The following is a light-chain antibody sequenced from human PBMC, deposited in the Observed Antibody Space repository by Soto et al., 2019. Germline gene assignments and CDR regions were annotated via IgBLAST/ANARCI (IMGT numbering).Light chain of an antibody. CDR3: LQYDKWPPWT. CDR1: QSVGNS. V-gene: IGKV3-15*01. J-gene: IGKJ1*01. CDR2: GAS. Sequence: VMTQSPATLSVSPGERVTLSCRASQSVGNSLAWYRQKPGQAPRLLVSGASTRATGIPARFSGSGSGTEFTLTISSLQSENFAVYYCLQYDKWPPWTFGQGTKVAIK.